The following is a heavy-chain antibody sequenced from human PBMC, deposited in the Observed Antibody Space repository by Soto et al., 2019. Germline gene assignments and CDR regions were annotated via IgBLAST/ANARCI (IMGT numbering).Heavy chain of an antibody. Sequence: SETLSLTCAVYGGSFSGYYWSWIRQPPGKGLEWIGEIFHGGSTNYSPSLKSRVTISVDTSKNHFSLELSSVTAADTAVYYCARPHYDSNTFYNYFDYWGQGTLVTVSS. D-gene: IGHD3-22*01. J-gene: IGHJ4*02. CDR2: IFHGGST. CDR3: ARPHYDSNTFYNYFDY. V-gene: IGHV4-34*12. CDR1: GGSFSGYY.